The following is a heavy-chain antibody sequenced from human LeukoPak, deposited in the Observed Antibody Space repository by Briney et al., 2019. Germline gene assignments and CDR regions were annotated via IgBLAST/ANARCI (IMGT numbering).Heavy chain of an antibody. CDR2: INAYNGNT. J-gene: IGHJ3*02. CDR1: GYTFPSYG. Sequence: ASVKVSCKASGYTFPSYGISWVRQAPGQGLEWMGWINAYNGNTNYAQKLQGRATMTTDTSTSTAYMELRSLRSDDTAVYYCASLNYCSSTSCYSAFDIWGQGTMVTVSS. V-gene: IGHV1-18*01. D-gene: IGHD2-2*02. CDR3: ASLNYCSSTSCYSAFDI.